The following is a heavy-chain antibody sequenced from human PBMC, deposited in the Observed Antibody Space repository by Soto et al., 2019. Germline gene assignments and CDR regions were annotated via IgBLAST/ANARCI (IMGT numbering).Heavy chain of an antibody. CDR2: VWYDGSNK. Sequence: QVQLVESGGGVVQPGRSLRLSCAASGFTFSSYGMHWVRQAPGKGLEWGAVVWYDGSNKYYAESVKGRFTISRDNSKNTLYLQMNSLRAEDTAVYYCARSGGSSSWFYYYYMDVWGKGTTVTVSS. J-gene: IGHJ6*03. CDR3: ARSGGSSSWFYYYYMDV. CDR1: GFTFSSYG. D-gene: IGHD6-13*01. V-gene: IGHV3-33*01.